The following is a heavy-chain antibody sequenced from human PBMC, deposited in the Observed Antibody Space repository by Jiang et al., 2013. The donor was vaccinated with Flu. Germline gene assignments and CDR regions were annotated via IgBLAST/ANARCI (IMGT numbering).Heavy chain of an antibody. CDR3: ARPGGPTGWYYFDF. Sequence: GSGLVKPSETLSLICNVSGGAINNGGYYWTWIRQNPEKGLEWIASISYSGGTYYNPSLKSRVTISVDTSKNQFFLKLSSVTAADTAVYYCARPGGPTGWYYFDFWGQGTLVTVSS. CDR2: ISYSGGT. CDR1: GGAINNGGYY. V-gene: IGHV4-30-2*03. J-gene: IGHJ4*02. D-gene: IGHD6-19*01.